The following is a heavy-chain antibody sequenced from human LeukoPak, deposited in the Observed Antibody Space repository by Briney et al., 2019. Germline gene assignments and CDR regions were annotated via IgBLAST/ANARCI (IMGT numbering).Heavy chain of an antibody. CDR3: ARAALVGGYFDY. V-gene: IGHV4-59*12. CDR1: GGSISSYY. J-gene: IGHJ4*02. Sequence: SETLSLTCTVSGGSISSYYWSWIRQPPGKGLEWIGYIYYSGSTNYNPSLKSRVTISVDTSKNQFSLKLSSVTAADTAVYYCARAALVGGYFDYWGQGTLVTVSS. D-gene: IGHD1-26*01. CDR2: IYYSGST.